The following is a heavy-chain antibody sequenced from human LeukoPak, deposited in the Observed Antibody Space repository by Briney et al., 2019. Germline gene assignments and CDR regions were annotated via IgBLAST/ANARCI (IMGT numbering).Heavy chain of an antibody. J-gene: IGHJ6*04. Sequence: GGSLRLSCAASGFSFSSYGMSWVRQAPGKGLEWVSAISGSGGSTNYAESVKGRFTISRDNAKNSLYLQMNSLRAEDTAVYYCAELGITMIGGVWGKGTTVTISS. V-gene: IGHV3-23*01. CDR2: ISGSGGST. CDR1: GFSFSSYG. CDR3: AELGITMIGGV. D-gene: IGHD3-10*02.